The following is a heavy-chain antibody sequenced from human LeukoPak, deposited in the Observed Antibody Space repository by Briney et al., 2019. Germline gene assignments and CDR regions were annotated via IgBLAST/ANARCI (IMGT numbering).Heavy chain of an antibody. CDR1: GGSIYISNYF. Sequence: PSETLSLTCTVSGGSIYISNYFWAWIRQPPGKGLEWIGYIYYSGGTNYNPSLKSRVTISVDTSKNQFSLKLSSVTAADTAVYYCARVERYPMDYFDYWGQGTLVTVSS. CDR2: IYYSGGT. J-gene: IGHJ4*02. V-gene: IGHV4-61*05. CDR3: ARVERYPMDYFDY. D-gene: IGHD3-10*01.